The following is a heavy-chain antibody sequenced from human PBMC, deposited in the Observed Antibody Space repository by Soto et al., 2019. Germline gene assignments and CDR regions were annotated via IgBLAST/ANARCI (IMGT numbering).Heavy chain of an antibody. D-gene: IGHD6-19*01. J-gene: IGHJ4*02. CDR2: LTGGGDNP. CDR1: GFAVSNYA. CDR3: ARGGSGWYPFDY. Sequence: EVQLLESGGGLVQPGGSLRLSCAASGFAVSNYAMSWVRQSPGKGLEWISSLTGGGDNPHYAESVKGRFTISRDNSKSTLFLQINSLSDGDTAVYYCARGGSGWYPFDYWGQGTLVTVSS. V-gene: IGHV3-23*01.